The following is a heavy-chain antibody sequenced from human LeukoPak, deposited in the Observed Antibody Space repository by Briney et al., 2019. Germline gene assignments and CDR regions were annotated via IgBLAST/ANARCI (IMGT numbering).Heavy chain of an antibody. CDR2: IYYSGST. J-gene: IGHJ4*02. Sequence: PSETLSLTCTVSGGSISSYYWSWIRQPPEKGLEWIGYIYYSGSTNYNPSLKSRVTISVDTSKNQFSLKLSSVTAADTAVYYCARAALNGGLDYWGQGTLVTVSS. CDR3: ARAALNGGLDY. D-gene: IGHD4-23*01. CDR1: GGSISSYY. V-gene: IGHV4-59*01.